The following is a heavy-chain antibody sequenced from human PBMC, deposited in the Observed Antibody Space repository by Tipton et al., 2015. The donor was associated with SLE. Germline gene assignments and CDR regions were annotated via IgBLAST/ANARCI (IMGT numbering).Heavy chain of an antibody. CDR3: AGGSGSCWLDY. J-gene: IGHJ4*02. CDR2: IYYSGSN. CDR1: GGSFSGYY. V-gene: IGHV4-34*01. Sequence: TLSLTCAVYGGSFSGYYWGWIRQPPGKGLEWIGRIYYSGSNYYNPSLKSRVTISVDTSKNQFSLKLSSVTAADTAVYYCAGGSGSCWLDYWGQGTLVTVSS. D-gene: IGHD6-19*01.